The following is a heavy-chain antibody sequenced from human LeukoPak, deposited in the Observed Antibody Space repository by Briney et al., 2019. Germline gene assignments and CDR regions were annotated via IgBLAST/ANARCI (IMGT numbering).Heavy chain of an antibody. V-gene: IGHV3-23*01. Sequence: PGGSPRLSCVASGFTFSNYVMNWVRQAPGKGLECVSSISGSGTSTYYADSVKGRFTISRDNSKNTLYLQMNSLRAEDTAVYYCARRPSITIFGVVDDAFDIWGQGTMVTVSS. CDR1: GFTFSNYV. J-gene: IGHJ3*02. D-gene: IGHD3-3*01. CDR2: ISGSGTST. CDR3: ARRPSITIFGVVDDAFDI.